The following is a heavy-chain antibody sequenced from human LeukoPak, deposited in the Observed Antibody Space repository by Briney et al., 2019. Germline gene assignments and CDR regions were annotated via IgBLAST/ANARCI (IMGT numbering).Heavy chain of an antibody. CDR2: IYPGDSDT. V-gene: IGHV5-51*01. Sequence: GESLKISCKGSGYSFTSYWIGWVRQMPGKGLEWMGIIYPGDSDTRYSPSFQGQVTISADKSISTAYLQWSSLKASDTAMYYCASLGVFGRRVSIVVAGAYAFHIWGQGTMVNVSS. CDR3: ASLGVFGRRVSIVVAGAYAFHI. J-gene: IGHJ3*02. D-gene: IGHD6-19*01. CDR1: GYSFTSYW.